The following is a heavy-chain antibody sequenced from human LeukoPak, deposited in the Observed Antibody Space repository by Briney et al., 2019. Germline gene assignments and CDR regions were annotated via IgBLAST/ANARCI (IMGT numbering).Heavy chain of an antibody. D-gene: IGHD6-19*01. J-gene: IGHJ4*02. CDR1: GYTFTGYY. Sequence: ASVKVSCKASGYTFTGYYMHWVRQAPGQGLEWMGWINPNSGGTNYAQKFQGRVTMTRDTSISTAYMELSRLRSDDTAVYYCAREVTVAGIFDYWGQGTLVTVSS. CDR2: INPNSGGT. CDR3: AREVTVAGIFDY. V-gene: IGHV1-2*02.